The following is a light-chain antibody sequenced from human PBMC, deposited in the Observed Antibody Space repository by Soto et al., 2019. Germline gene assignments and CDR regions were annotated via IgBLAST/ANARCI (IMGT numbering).Light chain of an antibody. CDR3: QQYNSYSPRVT. CDR1: QSISSW. V-gene: IGKV1-5*01. Sequence: DIQMTQSPSTLSASVGDRVTITCRASQSISSWLAWYQQKPGKAPKLLIYDASSLESGVPSRFSGSGSGTEFTLTISSLQPDDFATYYCQQYNSYSPRVTFGGGTKVEIK. CDR2: DAS. J-gene: IGKJ4*01.